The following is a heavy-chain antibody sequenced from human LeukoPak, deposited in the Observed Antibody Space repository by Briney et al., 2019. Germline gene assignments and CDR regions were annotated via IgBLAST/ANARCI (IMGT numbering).Heavy chain of an antibody. CDR3: ARGRGYDYVWGSYRSGPHFDY. J-gene: IGHJ4*02. CDR2: INHSGST. Sequence: SETLSLTCTVSGGSISNKYWSWIRQPPGKGLEWIGEINHSGSTNYNPSLKSRVTISVDTSKNQFSLKLSSVTAADTAVYYCARGRGYDYVWGSYRSGPHFDYWGQGTLVTVSS. V-gene: IGHV4-34*01. D-gene: IGHD3-16*02. CDR1: GGSISNKY.